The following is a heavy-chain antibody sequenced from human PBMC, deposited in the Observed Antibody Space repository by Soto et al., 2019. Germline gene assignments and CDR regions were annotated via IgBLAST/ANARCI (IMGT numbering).Heavy chain of an antibody. CDR1: RFSLSAYS. CDR3: ARDIFSVRVPFYGMDV. J-gene: IGHJ6*02. CDR2: FSSDGTNK. D-gene: IGHD1-26*01. Sequence: GGSLRLSCAASRFSLSAYSMHWVRQAPGKGLEWVAVFSSDGTNKYYADSVKGRFNNSRDNSKNTLYLQMNGLRPEDTAVYYCARDIFSVRVPFYGMDVWGQGTTVTVSS. V-gene: IGHV3-30-3*01.